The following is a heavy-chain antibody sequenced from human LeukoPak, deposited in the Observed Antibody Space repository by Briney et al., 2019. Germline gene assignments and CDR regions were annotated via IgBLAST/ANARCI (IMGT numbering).Heavy chain of an antibody. V-gene: IGHV1-24*01. D-gene: IGHD5-18*01. CDR1: GYTLTELS. CDR2: FGPEDGET. CDR3: ATGGVKWIQLWSVY. Sequence: ASVKVSCKVSGYTLTELSMHWVRQAPGKGLEWMGGFGPEDGETIYAQKFQGRVTMTEDTSTDTAYMELSSLRSEDTAVYYCATGGVKWIQLWSVYWGQGTLVTVSS. J-gene: IGHJ4*02.